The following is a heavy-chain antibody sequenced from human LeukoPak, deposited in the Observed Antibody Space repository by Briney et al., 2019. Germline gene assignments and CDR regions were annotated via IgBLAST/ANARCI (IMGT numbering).Heavy chain of an antibody. Sequence: ASVKVSCKASGYTFTSYDINWVRQATGQGLEWMGWMNPNSGNTGYAQKFQGRVTMTRNTSISTAYMELSSLRSEDTAVYYCARSKTPMVRGVKGDWFDPWGQGTLVTVSS. D-gene: IGHD3-10*01. J-gene: IGHJ5*02. V-gene: IGHV1-8*01. CDR2: MNPNSGNT. CDR3: ARSKTPMVRGVKGDWFDP. CDR1: GYTFTSYD.